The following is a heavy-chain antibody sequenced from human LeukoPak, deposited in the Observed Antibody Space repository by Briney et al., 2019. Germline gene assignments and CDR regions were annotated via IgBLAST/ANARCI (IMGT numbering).Heavy chain of an antibody. J-gene: IGHJ4*02. CDR2: IDWDDDE. Sequence: SGPALVKPTQTLTLTCTFSGFSLTNTGMCVSWFRQPPGKALEWLARIDWDDDEHYNASLTTRLTISKDTSKDQVVLTMTDVDPVDTATYYCARRIHSGGYLDYWGQGILVTVSS. V-gene: IGHV2-70*11. CDR1: GFSLTNTGMC. CDR3: ARRIHSGGYLDY. D-gene: IGHD2-15*01.